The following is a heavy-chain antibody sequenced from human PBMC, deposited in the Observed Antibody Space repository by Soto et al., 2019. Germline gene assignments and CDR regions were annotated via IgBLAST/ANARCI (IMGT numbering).Heavy chain of an antibody. Sequence: EVQLVESGGGLVQPGGSLRLSCAASGFTFSSYEMNWVRQAPGKGLEWVSYTSSSGSTIYYADSVKGRFTISRDNAKNSLYLQMNSLRAEDTAVYYCARDPARMYSSSWGWTLDYWGQGTLVTVSS. CDR1: GFTFSSYE. CDR3: ARDPARMYSSSWGWTLDY. V-gene: IGHV3-48*03. J-gene: IGHJ4*02. D-gene: IGHD6-13*01. CDR2: TSSSGSTI.